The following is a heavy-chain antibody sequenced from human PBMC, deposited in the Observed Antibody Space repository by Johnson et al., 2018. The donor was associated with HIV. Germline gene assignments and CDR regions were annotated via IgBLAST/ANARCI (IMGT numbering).Heavy chain of an antibody. CDR1: GFNFSNYA. CDR3: ARGLSGGSALGDAFDI. D-gene: IGHD2-15*01. CDR2: ISGSGGST. J-gene: IGHJ3*02. Sequence: VQLVESGGGLVQPGGSLRLSCAASGFNFSNYAMTWVRQAPGKGLEWVSSISGSGGSTYFADSVKGRFTISRDNSKNTLYLQMNSLRAEDTAVYYCARGLSGGSALGDAFDIWGQGTMVTVSS. V-gene: IGHV3-23*04.